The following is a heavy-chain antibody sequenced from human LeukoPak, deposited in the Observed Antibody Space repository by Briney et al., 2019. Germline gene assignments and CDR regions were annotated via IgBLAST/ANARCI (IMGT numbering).Heavy chain of an antibody. CDR1: GGSFSGYY. CDR3: ARDGLGYCTNGVCYTAYYFDY. J-gene: IGHJ4*02. D-gene: IGHD2-8*01. Sequence: PSETLSLTCAVHGGSFSGYYWSWICQPPGEGLEWIGKINHSGSTNYTPSLQCRASISVDTSKNQFYQKLSSVTAADTAVYYGARDGLGYCTNGVCYTAYYFDYWGQGTLVTVSS. V-gene: IGHV4-34*01. CDR2: INHSGST.